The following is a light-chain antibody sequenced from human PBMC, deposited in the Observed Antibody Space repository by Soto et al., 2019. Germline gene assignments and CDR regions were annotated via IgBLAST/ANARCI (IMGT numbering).Light chain of an antibody. Sequence: DIHMTQSPTILSAYLLERVSITCRASQSISAWVAWYQQKPGKAPNLLMYDASNLESGVPSRFSGSGSGTEFTLTISGLQPDDLATYYCQQYNSYPWTFGQGTKVDI. CDR2: DAS. CDR1: QSISAW. V-gene: IGKV1-5*01. CDR3: QQYNSYPWT. J-gene: IGKJ1*01.